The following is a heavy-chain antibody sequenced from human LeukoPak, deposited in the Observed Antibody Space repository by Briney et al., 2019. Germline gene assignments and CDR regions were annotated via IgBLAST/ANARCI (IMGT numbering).Heavy chain of an antibody. D-gene: IGHD7-27*01. CDR1: GGSISSSSYY. V-gene: IGHV4-61*02. J-gene: IGHJ4*02. CDR3: AVYWGARFDY. Sequence: SETLSLTCTVSGGSISSSSYYWGWIRQPAGKGLEWIGRIFTSGITNYNPSLQSRVTISLDTSKNQFSLKLNSVTAADTAVYYCAVYWGARFDYWGQGTLVTVSS. CDR2: IFTSGIT.